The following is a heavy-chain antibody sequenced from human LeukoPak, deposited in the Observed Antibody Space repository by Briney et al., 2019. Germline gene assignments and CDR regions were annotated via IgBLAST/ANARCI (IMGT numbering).Heavy chain of an antibody. CDR1: GFTFSSYA. J-gene: IGHJ6*03. D-gene: IGHD3-10*01. V-gene: IGHV4-59*05. CDR2: IYYSGST. CDR3: AGVYYYYMDV. Sequence: PGGSLRLPCAASGFTFSSYAMSWVRQAPGKGLEWIGSIYYSGSTYYNPSLKSRVTISVDTSKNQFSLKLSSVTAADTAVYYCAGVYYYYMDVWGKGTTVTISS.